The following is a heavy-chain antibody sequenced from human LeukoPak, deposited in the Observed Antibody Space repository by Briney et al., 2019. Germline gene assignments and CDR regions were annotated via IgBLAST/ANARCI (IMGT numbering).Heavy chain of an antibody. V-gene: IGHV4-34*01. J-gene: IGHJ3*02. CDR1: GGSFSGYY. CDR2: INHSGST. CDR3: AIPARGYSYGEDAFDI. D-gene: IGHD5-18*01. Sequence: PSETLSLTCAVYGGSFSGYYWSWIRQPPGKGLEWIGEINHSGSTNYNPSLKSRVTISVDTSKNQFSLKLSSVTAADTAVYYCAIPARGYSYGEDAFDIWGQGTMVTVSS.